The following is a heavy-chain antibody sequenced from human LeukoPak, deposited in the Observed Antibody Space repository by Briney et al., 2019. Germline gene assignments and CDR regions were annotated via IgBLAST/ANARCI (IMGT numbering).Heavy chain of an antibody. CDR2: ISYDGSNK. Sequence: GRSLRLSCAASGFTFSSYAMHWVRQAPGKGLEWVAVISYDGSNKYYADSVKGRFTISRDNSKNTLYLQMSSLRAEDTAVYYCVKEGGKLWFGELDYWGQGTLVTVSS. CDR1: GFTFSSYA. V-gene: IGHV3-30*14. J-gene: IGHJ4*02. D-gene: IGHD3-10*01. CDR3: VKEGGKLWFGELDY.